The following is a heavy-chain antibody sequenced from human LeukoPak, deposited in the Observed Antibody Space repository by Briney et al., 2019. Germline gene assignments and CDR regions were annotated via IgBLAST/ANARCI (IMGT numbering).Heavy chain of an antibody. V-gene: IGHV1-69*01. CDR1: GGTLSSYA. J-gene: IGHJ4*02. D-gene: IGHD1-26*01. CDR2: IIPIFGTA. Sequence: GSSVKVSCKASGGTLSSYAISWVRQAPGQGLEWMGGIIPIFGTANYAQKFQGRVTITADESTSTAYMELSSLRSEDTAVYYCAREGSSGSYGVDYWGQGTLVTVSS. CDR3: AREGSSGSYGVDY.